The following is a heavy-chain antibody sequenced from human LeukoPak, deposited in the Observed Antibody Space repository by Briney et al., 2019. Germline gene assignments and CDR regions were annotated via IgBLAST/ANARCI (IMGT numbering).Heavy chain of an antibody. CDR2: INPNSGDT. Sequence: ASVKVSCKASGNTFTAYYMHWVRQAPGQGLEWMGWINPNSGDTNYAQKFQGRVTMTRDTSISTAYMELSRLRSDDTAVYYCARDFRAAMVSDWFDPWGQGTLVTVSS. J-gene: IGHJ5*02. V-gene: IGHV1-2*02. CDR1: GNTFTAYY. D-gene: IGHD5-18*01. CDR3: ARDFRAAMVSDWFDP.